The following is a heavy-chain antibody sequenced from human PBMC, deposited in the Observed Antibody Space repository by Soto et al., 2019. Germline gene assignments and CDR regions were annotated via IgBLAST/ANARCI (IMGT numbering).Heavy chain of an antibody. J-gene: IGHJ6*02. V-gene: IGHV1-18*01. D-gene: IGHD6-13*01. CDR2: ISAYNGNT. CDR3: ARDSSSWYLYYYGMDV. CDR1: GYTFTSYG. Sequence: ASVKVSCKASGYTFTSYGISWVRQAPGQGLEWMGWISAYNGNTNYAQKLQGRVTMTTDTSTSTAYMELRSLRSDDTAVYYCARDSSSWYLYYYGMDVWGQGTTVTAP.